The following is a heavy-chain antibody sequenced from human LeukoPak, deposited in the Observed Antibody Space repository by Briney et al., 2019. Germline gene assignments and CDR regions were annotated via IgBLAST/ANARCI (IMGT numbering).Heavy chain of an antibody. D-gene: IGHD2-21*02. Sequence: GGSLRLSCAASGFTVSSNYMSWVRQAPGKGLEWVSIIYSGGATFYAESVKDRFTISRDNSKNTLYLQMNSLRAEDTAVYYCARGGGRGPYGGDADYWGQGTLVTVSS. CDR1: GFTVSSNY. CDR3: ARGGGRGPYGGDADY. J-gene: IGHJ4*02. CDR2: IYSGGAT. V-gene: IGHV3-66*01.